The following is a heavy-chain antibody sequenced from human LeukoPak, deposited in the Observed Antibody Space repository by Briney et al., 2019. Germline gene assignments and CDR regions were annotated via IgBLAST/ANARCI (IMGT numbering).Heavy chain of an antibody. V-gene: IGHV3-30*18. CDR1: GFTFSSYG. D-gene: IGHD2-2*01. CDR3: AKAQDQLLLGRYFDY. J-gene: IGHJ4*02. Sequence: GGSLRLSCAASGFTFSSYGMHWVRQAPGKGPEWVAVISYDGSNKYYADSVKGRFTISRDNSKNTLYLQMNSLRAEDTAVYYCAKAQDQLLLGRYFDYWGQGTLVTVSS. CDR2: ISYDGSNK.